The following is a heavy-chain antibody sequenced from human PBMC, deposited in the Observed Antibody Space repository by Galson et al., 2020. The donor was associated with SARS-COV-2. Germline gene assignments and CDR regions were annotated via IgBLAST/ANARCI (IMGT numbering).Heavy chain of an antibody. Sequence: SETLSLTCTVSGGSISSGGYYWSWIRQHPGKGLEWNRYIYYSGSTYYNPSLKSRVTISVDTSKNQFSLKLSSVTAADTAVYYCARAFEAYGMDVWGQGTTVTVSS. J-gene: IGHJ6*02. CDR2: IYYSGST. CDR1: GGSISSGGYY. V-gene: IGHV4-31*03. CDR3: ARAFEAYGMDV.